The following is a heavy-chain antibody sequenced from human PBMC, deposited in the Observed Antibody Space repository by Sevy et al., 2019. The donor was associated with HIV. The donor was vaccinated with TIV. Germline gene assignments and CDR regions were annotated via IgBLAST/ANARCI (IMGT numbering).Heavy chain of an antibody. CDR3: ARGYSYGLRYYYYYGMDV. CDR1: GYSFTSYS. V-gene: IGHV5-51*01. J-gene: IGHJ6*02. Sequence: GESLKISCKGSGYSFTSYSIGWVRQMPGKGLEWMGIIYPGDSDTRYSPSFQGQVTISADKSISTAYLQWSSLKASDTAMYYCARGYSYGLRYYYYYGMDVWGQGTTVTVSS. CDR2: IYPGDSDT. D-gene: IGHD5-18*01.